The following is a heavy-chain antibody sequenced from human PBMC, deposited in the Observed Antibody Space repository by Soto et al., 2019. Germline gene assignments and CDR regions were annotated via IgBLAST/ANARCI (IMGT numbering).Heavy chain of an antibody. D-gene: IGHD1-26*01. J-gene: IGHJ5*02. CDR3: ARDPVGGNWFDP. Sequence: QVQLVQSGAEVKKPGASVKVSCKASGYTFTSYGISWVRQAPGQGLEWMGWINPYNGNTTYAQKLQGRVTMPTDTSTSTAYMELRCLRCDDTAVYYCARDPVGGNWFDPWGQGTLVTVSS. CDR2: INPYNGNT. CDR1: GYTFTSYG. V-gene: IGHV1-18*01.